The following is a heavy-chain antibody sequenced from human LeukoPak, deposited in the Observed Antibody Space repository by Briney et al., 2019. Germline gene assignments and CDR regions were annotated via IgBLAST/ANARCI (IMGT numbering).Heavy chain of an antibody. CDR3: ARGSAGLRDDAFDI. CDR2: IYTSGST. V-gene: IGHV4-61*02. D-gene: IGHD5-24*01. CDR1: GGAITTSNYY. J-gene: IGHJ3*02. Sequence: PSETLSLTCTVSGGAITTSNYYWGWIRQPAGRGLEWIGRIYTSGSTNYNPSLKSRVTISVDTSKNQFSLKLSSVTAADTAVYYCARGSAGLRDDAFDIWGQGTMVTVSS.